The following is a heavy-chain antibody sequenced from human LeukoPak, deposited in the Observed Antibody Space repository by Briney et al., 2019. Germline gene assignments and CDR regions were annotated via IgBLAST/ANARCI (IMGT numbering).Heavy chain of an antibody. V-gene: IGHV1-8*01. CDR2: MNPNSGNT. CDR1: GYTFTSYG. J-gene: IGHJ4*02. CDR3: ARQLTIFGVVIFGY. D-gene: IGHD3-3*01. Sequence: ASVKVSCKASGYTFTSYGINWVRQATGQGLEWMGWMNPNSGNTGYAQKFQGRVTMTRNTSISTAYMELSSLRSEDTAVYYCARQLTIFGVVIFGYWGQGTLVTVSS.